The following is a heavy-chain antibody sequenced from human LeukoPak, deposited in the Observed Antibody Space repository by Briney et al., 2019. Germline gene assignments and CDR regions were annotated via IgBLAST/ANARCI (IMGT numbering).Heavy chain of an antibody. CDR1: GFTLNGYW. CDR2: INSDGSTT. D-gene: IGHD4-17*01. J-gene: IGHJ4*02. V-gene: IGHV3-74*01. Sequence: GGSLRLSCAAPGFTLNGYWMHWVRQAPGKGLVWVSRINSDGSTTSYADSVKGRFTISRDNAKNALYLQMNSLRAEDTALYYCAKDGYGDYHYFDYWGQGTLVTVSS. CDR3: AKDGYGDYHYFDY.